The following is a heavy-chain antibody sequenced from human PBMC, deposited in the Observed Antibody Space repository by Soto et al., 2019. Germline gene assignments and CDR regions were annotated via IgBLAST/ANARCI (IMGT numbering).Heavy chain of an antibody. V-gene: IGHV5-51*01. CDR2: IYPGDSDT. D-gene: IGHD3-22*01. Sequence: PGESLKISCKGSGYSFTSYWIGWVRQMPGKGLEWMGIIYPGDSDTRYSPSFQGQVTISADKSISTAYLQWSSVKASDTAMYYCARPAFYDSSGYYDGDYWGQGTLVTVSS. J-gene: IGHJ4*02. CDR3: ARPAFYDSSGYYDGDY. CDR1: GYSFTSYW.